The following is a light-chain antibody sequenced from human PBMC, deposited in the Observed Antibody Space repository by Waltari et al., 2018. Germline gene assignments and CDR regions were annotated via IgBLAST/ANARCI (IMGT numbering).Light chain of an antibody. CDR2: HAS. CDR1: QDITSY. Sequence: DIQLTQSPSFLSASIGVRVLITCRASQDITSYLTWYQLKPGKAPKLLIFHASTLQPGVPPRFSASGSGTDFTLTISSLQPEDFATYYCQQFYTYPLTFGGGTKVESK. V-gene: IGKV1-9*01. CDR3: QQFYTYPLT. J-gene: IGKJ4*01.